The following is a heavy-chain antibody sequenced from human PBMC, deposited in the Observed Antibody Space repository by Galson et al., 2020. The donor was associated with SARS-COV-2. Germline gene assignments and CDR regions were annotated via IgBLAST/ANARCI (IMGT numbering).Heavy chain of an antibody. CDR1: GFIVSSKD. V-gene: IGHV3-53*01. CDR3: ATKTVGYFDE. J-gene: IGHJ4*02. D-gene: IGHD4-17*01. Sequence: GGSLRLSCAVSGFIVSSKDMSWVRQAPGKGLEWVSFIYGGDNKVYADSVKGRFTISRDNSKNTLFLQMSSLRADDTAVYYCATKTVGYFDEWGQGTLVTGSS. CDR2: IYGGDNK.